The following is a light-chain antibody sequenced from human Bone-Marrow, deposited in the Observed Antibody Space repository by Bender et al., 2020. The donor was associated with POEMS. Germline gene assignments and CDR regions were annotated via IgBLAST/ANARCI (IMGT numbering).Light chain of an antibody. CDR2: EVT. V-gene: IGLV2-23*02. CDR1: TSDVGNYNY. J-gene: IGLJ3*02. Sequence: QSALTQPASVSGSPGQSITISCTGTTSDVGNYNYVSWYQQHPGKAPKLIIYEVTKRPSGVSNRFAGSKSGNTASLTISGLQAEDEGDYYCCSYAAGRTFVVFGGGTKLTVL. CDR3: CSYAAGRTFVV.